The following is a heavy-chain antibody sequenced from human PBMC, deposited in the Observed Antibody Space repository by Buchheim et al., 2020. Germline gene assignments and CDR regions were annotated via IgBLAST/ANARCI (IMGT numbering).Heavy chain of an antibody. CDR3: ARTSSFDY. CDR2: INPDSGGT. J-gene: IGHJ4*02. CDR1: GFTLTGYY. V-gene: IGHV1-2*02. Sequence: QVQLVQSGAEVKKPGASVKVSCKASGFTLTGYYMHWVRQAPGQGLEWMGWINPDSGGTNYAQKFQGRVTMTRDASINTAYMELSSPTSDDSAVYYCARTSSFDYWGQGTL.